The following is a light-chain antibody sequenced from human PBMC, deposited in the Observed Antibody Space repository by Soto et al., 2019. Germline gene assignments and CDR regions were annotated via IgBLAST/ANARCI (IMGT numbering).Light chain of an antibody. CDR2: GAS. V-gene: IGKV3-20*01. J-gene: IGKJ2*01. CDR1: QSVSSSY. Sequence: ETVLTQSPGTLSLSPGERATLACRASQSVSSSYFAWYQQKPGQAPRLLIYGASSRATGIPDRFSGSGSGTDFTLTIIRLEPADFAVYYCQQYGSSPPYTFGQGTKLEIK. CDR3: QQYGSSPPYT.